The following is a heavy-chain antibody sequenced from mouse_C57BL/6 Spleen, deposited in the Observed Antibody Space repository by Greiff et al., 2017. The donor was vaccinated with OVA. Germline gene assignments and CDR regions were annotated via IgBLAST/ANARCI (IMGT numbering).Heavy chain of an antibody. V-gene: IGHV1-52*01. CDR2: IDPSDSET. CDR1: GYTFTSYW. CDR3: ARADLITTAYYFAY. Sequence: QVQLKQPGAELVRPGSSVKLSCKASGYTFTSYWMHWVKQRPIQGLEWIGNIDPSDSETHYNQKFKDKATLTVDKSSSTAYMQLSSLTSEDSAVYYCARADLITTAYYFAYWGQGTTLTVSS. J-gene: IGHJ2*01. D-gene: IGHD1-1*01.